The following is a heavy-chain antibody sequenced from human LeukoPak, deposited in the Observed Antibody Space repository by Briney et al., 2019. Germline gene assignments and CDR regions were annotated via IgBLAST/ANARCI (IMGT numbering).Heavy chain of an antibody. CDR3: AIRSSTYYDFWSGYYHDAFDI. D-gene: IGHD3-3*01. Sequence: SETLSLTCTVSGGSISSHYWSWIRQPPGKGLEWIGYIYYSGSTNYNPSLKSRVTISVDTSKNQSSLKLSSVTAADTAVYYCAIRSSTYYDFWSGYYHDAFDIWGQGTMVTVSS. CDR2: IYYSGST. CDR1: GGSISSHY. V-gene: IGHV4-59*11. J-gene: IGHJ3*02.